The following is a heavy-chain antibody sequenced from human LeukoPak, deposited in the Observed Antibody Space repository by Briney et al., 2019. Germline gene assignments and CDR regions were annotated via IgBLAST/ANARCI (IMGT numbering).Heavy chain of an antibody. V-gene: IGHV4-34*01. CDR1: GGSFSGYY. Sequence: SETLSLTCAVYGGSFSGYYWSWIRQPPGKGLEWIGEINHSGSTNYNPSLKSRVTISVDTSKNQFSLKLSSVTAADTAVYYCARKVGYYDTLPKWFDPWGQGTLVTVSS. D-gene: IGHD3-22*01. CDR2: INHSGST. J-gene: IGHJ5*02. CDR3: ARKVGYYDTLPKWFDP.